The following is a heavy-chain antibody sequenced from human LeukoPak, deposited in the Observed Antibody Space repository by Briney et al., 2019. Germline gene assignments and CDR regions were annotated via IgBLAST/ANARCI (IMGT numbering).Heavy chain of an antibody. D-gene: IGHD2-21*01. J-gene: IGHJ4*02. V-gene: IGHV4-59*08. Sequence: SETLSLTCTVSGGSISGYYWSWIRQPPGKGLEWIGYIHYSGITNYNPSLKSRVTISLDTSKSQFSLKLASVTAADTAVYYCARHGYCGAECYTYFDSWGQGTLVSVSS. CDR3: ARHGYCGAECYTYFDS. CDR1: GGSISGYY. CDR2: IHYSGIT.